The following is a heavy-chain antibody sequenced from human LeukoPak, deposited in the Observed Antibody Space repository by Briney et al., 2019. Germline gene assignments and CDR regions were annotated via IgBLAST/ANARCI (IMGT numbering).Heavy chain of an antibody. D-gene: IGHD4-11*01. J-gene: IGHJ4*02. V-gene: IGHV3-23*01. CDR3: AKVDNSNRVFDY. CDR1: GFTFSSYA. Sequence: GGSLRLSCAASGFTFSSYAMSWVRQAPGKGLEWVSAISGSGGSTYNADSVKGRFTISRDNSKNTLYLQMNSLRAEDTAVYYCAKVDNSNRVFDYWGQGTLVTVSS. CDR2: ISGSGGST.